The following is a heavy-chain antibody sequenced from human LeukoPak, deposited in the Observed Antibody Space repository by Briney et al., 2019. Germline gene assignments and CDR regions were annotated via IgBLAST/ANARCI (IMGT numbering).Heavy chain of an antibody. CDR1: GFIVNSNY. Sequence: GGSLRLSCAASGFIVNSNYMKWVPQAPGKGLEWVSVIKTSGSTHYADSMKGRFTISKHISKNTLYLEMTSLRPEDTAVYYCAREGDYGGNSIDLWGQGTLVIVSS. V-gene: IGHV3-53*04. CDR2: IKTSGST. J-gene: IGHJ5*02. CDR3: AREGDYGGNSIDL. D-gene: IGHD4-23*01.